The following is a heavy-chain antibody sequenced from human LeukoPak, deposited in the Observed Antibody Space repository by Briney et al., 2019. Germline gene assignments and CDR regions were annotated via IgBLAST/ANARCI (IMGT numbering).Heavy chain of an antibody. D-gene: IGHD2-15*01. CDR2: ISAYNGNT. V-gene: IGHV1-18*01. J-gene: IGHJ4*02. Sequence: ASVTVSCKASGYTFTSYGISWVRQAPGQGLEWMGWISAYNGNTNYAQKLQGRVTMTTDTSTSTAYMELRSLRSDDTAVYYCARDSCSGGSCYSGVQDYWGQGTLVTVSS. CDR1: GYTFTSYG. CDR3: ARDSCSGGSCYSGVQDY.